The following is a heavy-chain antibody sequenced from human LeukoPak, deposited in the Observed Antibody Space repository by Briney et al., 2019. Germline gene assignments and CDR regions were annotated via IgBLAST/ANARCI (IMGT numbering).Heavy chain of an antibody. J-gene: IGHJ3*02. CDR2: ISSSSSYI. CDR3: ARDRWYQLPDAFDI. V-gene: IGHV3-21*01. Sequence: GGSLRLSCAASGFTLSNYSLNWVRQAPGKGLEWVSSISSSSSYIYYADSVKSRFTISRDNAKNSLYLQMNSLRAEDTAVYYCARDRWYQLPDAFDIWGQGTMVTVSS. CDR1: GFTLSNYS. D-gene: IGHD2-2*01.